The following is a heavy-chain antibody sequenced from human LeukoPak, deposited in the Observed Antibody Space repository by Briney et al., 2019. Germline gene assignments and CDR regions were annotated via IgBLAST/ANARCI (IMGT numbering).Heavy chain of an antibody. J-gene: IGHJ3*02. CDR2: FDPEDGET. CDR1: GYTLTELS. D-gene: IGHD3-10*01. V-gene: IGHV1-24*01. CDR3: ATTIQPILWSNRDAFDI. Sequence: ASVKVSCKVSGYTLTELSMHWVRQAPGNGLEWMGGFDPEDGETIYAQKFQGRVTMTEDTSTDTAYMELSSLRSEDTAVYYCATTIQPILWSNRDAFDIWGQGTMVTVSS.